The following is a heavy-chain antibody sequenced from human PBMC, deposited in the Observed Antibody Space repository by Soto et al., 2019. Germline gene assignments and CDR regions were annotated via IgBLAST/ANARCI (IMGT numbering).Heavy chain of an antibody. CDR1: GFNFNRYS. D-gene: IGHD4-17*01. CDR3: ARYDYGDSYYYYYYMDV. CDR2: ISSGSSYI. J-gene: IGHJ6*03. Sequence: GGSLRLSCEASGFNFNRYSMNWVRQAPGKAQEWISSISSGSSYIHYADSVKGRFTISRDNPKNSLYLQMNSLRAEDTAVYYCARYDYGDSYYYYYYMDVWGKGTTVTVSS. V-gene: IGHV3-21*01.